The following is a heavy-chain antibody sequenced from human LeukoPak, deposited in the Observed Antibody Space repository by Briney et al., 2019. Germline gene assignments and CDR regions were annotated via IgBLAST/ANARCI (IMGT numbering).Heavy chain of an antibody. CDR3: ARDPGQGSYDY. Sequence: GGSLRLSCAASGFTFSTYSMNWVRQAPGKGLEWVSSISSSRSYIYYADSVKGRFTIARDNAKNSLYLQMNSLRAEDTAVYYCARDPGQGSYDYWGQGTLVTVSS. CDR2: ISSSRSYI. D-gene: IGHD3-10*01. J-gene: IGHJ4*02. CDR1: GFTFSTYS. V-gene: IGHV3-21*01.